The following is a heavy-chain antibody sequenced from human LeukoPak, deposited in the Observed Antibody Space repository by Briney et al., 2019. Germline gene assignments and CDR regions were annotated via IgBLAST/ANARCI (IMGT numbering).Heavy chain of an antibody. CDR2: INPNSGGT. CDR3: ASGAYCTTTAGFGFAADFDE. V-gene: IGHV1-2*02. Sequence: ASVKVSCKASGYIFTGYYMHWVRQAPGQGLEWMGWINPNSGGTDYAQKFQGRVTMTRDTSISTAYMELSGLRSDDTAVDYCASGAYCTTTAGFGFAADFDEWSQGIMVTVS. J-gene: IGHJ4*02. CDR1: GYIFTGYY. D-gene: IGHD2-8*01.